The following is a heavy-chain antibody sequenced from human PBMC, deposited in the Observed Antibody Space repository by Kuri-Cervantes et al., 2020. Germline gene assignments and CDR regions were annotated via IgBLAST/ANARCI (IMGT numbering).Heavy chain of an antibody. J-gene: IGHJ3*02. D-gene: IGHD3-22*01. Sequence: ASVKVSCKASGYTFTSYDINWVRQATGQGLEWMGWMNPNSGNTGYAQKFQGRVTMTRNTSISTAYMELSSLRAEDTAVYYCARAGGIVVVMFAFDIWGQGTMVTVSS. CDR1: GYTFTSYD. V-gene: IGHV1-8*01. CDR3: ARAGGIVVVMFAFDI. CDR2: MNPNSGNT.